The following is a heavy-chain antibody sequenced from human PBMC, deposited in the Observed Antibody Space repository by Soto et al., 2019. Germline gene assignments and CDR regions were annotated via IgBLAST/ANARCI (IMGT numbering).Heavy chain of an antibody. Sequence: QVQLQESGPGLVKPSETLSLTCTVSGDSISSYYWSWIRQPPGKGLEWIGYAYYGGNTNYNPSLKSRFTISLDTSKSQFALKLNSVTVADTAVYYCAKHLSAWLRMDAFDVWGPGTMVTVSS. D-gene: IGHD5-12*01. J-gene: IGHJ3*01. CDR1: GDSISSYY. CDR3: AKHLSAWLRMDAFDV. V-gene: IGHV4-59*08. CDR2: AYYGGNT.